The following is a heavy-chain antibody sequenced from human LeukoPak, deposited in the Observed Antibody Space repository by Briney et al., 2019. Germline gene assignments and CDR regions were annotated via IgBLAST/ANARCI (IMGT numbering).Heavy chain of an antibody. CDR2: IYYSGST. V-gene: IGHV4-59*08. J-gene: IGHJ5*02. CDR3: ARHRYSGWYPKNNWFDP. CDR1: GGSISSYY. D-gene: IGHD6-19*01. Sequence: SETLSLTCTVSGGSISSYYWSWIRQPPGKGLEWIGYIYYSGSTNYNPSLKSRVTISVDTSKNQFSLKLSSVTAADTAVYYCARHRYSGWYPKNNWFDPWGQGTLVIVSS.